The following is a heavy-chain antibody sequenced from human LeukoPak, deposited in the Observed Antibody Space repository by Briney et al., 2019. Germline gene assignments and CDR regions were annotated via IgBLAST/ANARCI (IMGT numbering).Heavy chain of an antibody. D-gene: IGHD3-10*01. V-gene: IGHV4-59*01. CDR1: GGSISSYY. J-gene: IGHJ5*02. CDR2: IYHSGFT. Sequence: PSETLSLTCTVSGGSISSYYWTWIRQPPGKGLEWICYIYHSGFTNYNPSLKNRITISVDTSRNQFSLKLSSVSAADTAVYYCARESWDTMVRGAVFDQWGQGTLVTVSS. CDR3: ARESWDTMVRGAVFDQ.